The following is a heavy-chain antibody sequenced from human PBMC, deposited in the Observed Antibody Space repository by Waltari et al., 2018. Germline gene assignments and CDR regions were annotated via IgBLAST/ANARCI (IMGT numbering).Heavy chain of an antibody. CDR1: VSFVCITY. CDR2: LYAGGGGS. J-gene: IGHJ4*02. CDR3: ARAGLGSPSQWLQLLDS. D-gene: IGHD5-18*01. V-gene: IGHV3-53*01. Sequence: EVALVESGGGLIQAGAYLSLSCAASVSFVCITYISCVRQAPGKWLQWVSVLYAGGGGSYYEDSVKGRFTVSRDNSKNTLYLQMNNLRVEDTGVYFCARAGLGSPSQWLQLLDSWGQGTLVTVSS.